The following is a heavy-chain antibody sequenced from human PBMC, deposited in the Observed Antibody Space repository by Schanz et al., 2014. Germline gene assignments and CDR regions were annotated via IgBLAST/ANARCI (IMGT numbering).Heavy chain of an antibody. D-gene: IGHD6-6*01. CDR1: GGTFVTFF. J-gene: IGHJ6*02. Sequence: QVHLVQSGAEVKEPGSSVKVSCKPSGGTFVTFFFTWVRQAPGQGPQWMGRISPLLGVANYAQEFQGRLTITADTSTSTAYMELSSLRSEDTAVYYCARDRGHVEQLVLEWYYAMDVWGQGTTVAVSS. V-gene: IGHV1-69*04. CDR3: ARDRGHVEQLVLEWYYAMDV. CDR2: ISPLLGVA.